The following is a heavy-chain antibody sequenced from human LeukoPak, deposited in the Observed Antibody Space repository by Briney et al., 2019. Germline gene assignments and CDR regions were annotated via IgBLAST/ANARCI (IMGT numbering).Heavy chain of an antibody. V-gene: IGHV4-34*01. CDR3: ARVVTYYDFWSGYYNHYYYYMDV. CDR1: GGSFSGYY. D-gene: IGHD3-3*01. Sequence: SETLSLTCAVYGGSFSGYYWSWIRQPPGKGLEWIGEINHSGSTNYNPSLKSRVTISVDTSKNQFSLKLSSVTAADTAVYYCARVVTYYDFWSGYYNHYYYYMDVWGKGTTVTVSS. CDR2: INHSGST. J-gene: IGHJ6*03.